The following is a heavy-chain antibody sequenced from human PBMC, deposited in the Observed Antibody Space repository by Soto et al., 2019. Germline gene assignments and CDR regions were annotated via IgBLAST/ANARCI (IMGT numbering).Heavy chain of an antibody. J-gene: IGHJ6*04. CDR1: GYSFTSYW. CDR3: ARLYQRPDSHYYYYGMDV. V-gene: IGHV5-51*01. CDR2: IYPGDSDT. D-gene: IGHD6-25*01. Sequence: GESLKISCKGSGYSFTSYWIGWVRQMPGKGLEWMGIIYPGDSDTRYSPSFQGQVTISADKSISTAYLQWSSLKASDTAMYYCARLYQRPDSHYYYYGMDVWGKGTTVTVSS.